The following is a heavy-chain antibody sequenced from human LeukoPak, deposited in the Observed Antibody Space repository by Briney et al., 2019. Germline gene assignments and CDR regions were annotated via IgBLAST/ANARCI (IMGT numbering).Heavy chain of an antibody. CDR3: AIMHRYYDGSGYWVQ. Sequence: GGSLRLSCAASGFTFSSYEMNWVRQAPGKGLEWVSYISSSGSTIYYADSVKGRFTISRDNAKNSLYLQMNSLRAEDTAVYYCAIMHRYYDGSGYWVQWGQGTLVTVSS. CDR2: ISSSGSTI. V-gene: IGHV3-48*03. D-gene: IGHD3-22*01. J-gene: IGHJ4*02. CDR1: GFTFSSYE.